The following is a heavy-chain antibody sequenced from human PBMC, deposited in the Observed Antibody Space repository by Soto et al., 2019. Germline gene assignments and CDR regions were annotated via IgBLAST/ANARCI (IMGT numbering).Heavy chain of an antibody. CDR1: GFTFSSYG. CDR3: AKSLRGLVDYYYGMDV. Sequence: QVQLVESGGGVVQPGRSLRLSCAASGFTFSSYGMHWVRQAPGKGLERVAVISYDGSNKYYADSVKGRFTISRDNSKNTMYLQMNSLRAEDTAVYYCAKSLRGLVDYYYGMDVWGQGTTVTVSS. CDR2: ISYDGSNK. V-gene: IGHV3-30*18. J-gene: IGHJ6*02. D-gene: IGHD2-15*01.